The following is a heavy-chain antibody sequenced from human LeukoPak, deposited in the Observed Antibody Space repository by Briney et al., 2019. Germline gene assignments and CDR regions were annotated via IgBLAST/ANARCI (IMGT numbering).Heavy chain of an antibody. J-gene: IGHJ5*02. CDR2: IYYSGST. V-gene: IGHV4-30-4*01. D-gene: IGHD1-1*01. CDR3: VTMEVAGTTESGFDP. Sequence: PSETLSLTCTVSGGSISSGDYYWSWIRQPPGKGLEWIGYIYYSGSTYYNPSLKSRVTISVDTSKNQFSLKLSSVTAADTAVYYCVTMEVAGTTESGFDPWGQGTLDTVSS. CDR1: GGSISSGDYY.